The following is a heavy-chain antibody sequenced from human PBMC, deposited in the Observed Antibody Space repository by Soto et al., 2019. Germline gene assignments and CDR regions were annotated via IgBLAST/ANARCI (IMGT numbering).Heavy chain of an antibody. Sequence: QVQLVQSGAEVKKPGSSVKVSCKASGGTFSSYAISWVRQAPGQGLEWMGGSIPIFGTANYAQKFQGRVTITKDKYTSTDKLYLNSQRHDDKGVYYCYRPESDAGYYYYMDVWGQGTTVTVSS. CDR1: GGTFSSYA. V-gene: IGHV1-69*05. CDR3: YRPESDAGYYYYMDV. J-gene: IGHJ6*02. CDR2: SIPIFGTA.